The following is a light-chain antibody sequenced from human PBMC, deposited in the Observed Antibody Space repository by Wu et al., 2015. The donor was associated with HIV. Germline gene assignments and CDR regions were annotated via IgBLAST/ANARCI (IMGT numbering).Light chain of an antibody. V-gene: IGKV1-9*01. CDR1: QGISSY. J-gene: IGKJ2*01. CDR2: AAS. CDR3: QQYNSYSRT. Sequence: IQLTQSPSSLSASVGDRVTITCRASQGISSYLAWYQQKPGKAPKLLIYAASTLQSGVPSRFSGSGSGTDFTLTISTLQPEDFAMYYCQQYNSYSRTFGQGTKLEIK.